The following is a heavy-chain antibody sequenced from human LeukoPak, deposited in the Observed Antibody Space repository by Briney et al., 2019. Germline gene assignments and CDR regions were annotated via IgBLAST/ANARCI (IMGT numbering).Heavy chain of an antibody. CDR3: ARRVYCSSSSCYHYYYYMDV. V-gene: IGHV1-46*03. CDR1: GYTFTTYY. CDR2: INPSDGST. Sequence: ASVKVSCKASGYTFTTYYIHWVRQAPGQGLEWMGIINPSDGSTSYAQKFQDRVTTTRDTSTNTVYMELSSLRFEDTAVYFCARRVYCSSSSCYHYYYYMDVWGKGTTVTVSS. J-gene: IGHJ6*03. D-gene: IGHD2-2*01.